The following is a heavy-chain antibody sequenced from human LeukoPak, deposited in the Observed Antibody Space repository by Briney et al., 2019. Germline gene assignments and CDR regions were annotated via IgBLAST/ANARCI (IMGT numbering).Heavy chain of an antibody. CDR1: GYTFTGYY. D-gene: IGHD2-2*02. V-gene: IGHV1-2*02. J-gene: IGHJ5*02. Sequence: GASVKVSCMASGYTFTGYYMHWVRQAPGQGLEWMGWINPNSGGTNYAQKFQGRVTMTRDTSISTAYMELSRLRSDDTAVYYCARDGGDCSSTSCYTALDPWGQGTLVTVSS. CDR2: INPNSGGT. CDR3: ARDGGDCSSTSCYTALDP.